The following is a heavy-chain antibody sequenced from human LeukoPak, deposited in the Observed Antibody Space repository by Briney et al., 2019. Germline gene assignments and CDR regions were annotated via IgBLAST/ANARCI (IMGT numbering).Heavy chain of an antibody. V-gene: IGHV4-34*01. CDR1: GGSFSGYY. Sequence: SETLSLTCAVYGGSFSGYYWSWIRQPPGKGLEWIGEINHSGSTNYNPSLKSRVTISVGTSKNQFSPKLSSVTAADTAVYYCARGRISDYWGQGTLVTVSS. J-gene: IGHJ4*02. CDR2: INHSGST. CDR3: ARGRISDY.